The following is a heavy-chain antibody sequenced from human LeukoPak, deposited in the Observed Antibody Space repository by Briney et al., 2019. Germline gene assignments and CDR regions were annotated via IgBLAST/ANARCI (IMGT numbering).Heavy chain of an antibody. Sequence: PGGSLRLSCAASGFTFSTSAMNWVRQAPGRGLEWVSSISPTGGAIFYADSLRGRFTISRDNAKNSLYLQMNSLRAEDTAVYYCARAKRNGFDIWGQGTMVTVSS. J-gene: IGHJ3*02. CDR1: GFTFSTSA. CDR3: ARAKRNGFDI. CDR2: ISPTGGAI. V-gene: IGHV3-48*01.